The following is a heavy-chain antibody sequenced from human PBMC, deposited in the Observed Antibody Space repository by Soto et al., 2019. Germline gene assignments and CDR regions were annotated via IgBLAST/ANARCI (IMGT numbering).Heavy chain of an antibody. J-gene: IGHJ3*01. Sequence: WGSLRHSCAASGLTFSNVWMIWVRQVPGKGLEWVGRIRSKTDGGTTDNAAPVEGRFTISRDDSKDTLYLQMNSLKSEDTAVYYCTTGRALWGQGTMVTVSS. CDR1: GLTFSNVW. CDR3: TTGRAL. V-gene: IGHV3-15*01. CDR2: IRSKTDGGTT.